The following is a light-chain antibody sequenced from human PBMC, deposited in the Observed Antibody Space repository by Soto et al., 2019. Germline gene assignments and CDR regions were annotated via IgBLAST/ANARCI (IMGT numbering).Light chain of an antibody. J-gene: IGKJ1*01. CDR2: GIS. CDR3: QQYVTSSPRT. CDR1: HTISSSY. Sequence: EIVMTHSPATLSVSPGERATLSCRASHTISSSYLAWYQQKPGQAPRLLMYGISRRATGIPDRFSGSGSGTDFTLTITRLEPEDFAVYYCQQYVTSSPRTFGQGTKVDIK. V-gene: IGKV3-20*01.